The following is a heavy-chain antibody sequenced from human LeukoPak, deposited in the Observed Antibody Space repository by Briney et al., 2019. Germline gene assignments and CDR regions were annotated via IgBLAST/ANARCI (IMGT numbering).Heavy chain of an antibody. CDR3: ARLSGYCSGGSCVNWFDP. V-gene: IGHV5-10-1*01. Sequence: GESLKISCKGSGYSFTSYWISWARQLPGEGLEWMGRIDPSDSYTNYSPSFQGHVTISADKSISTAYLQWSSLKASDTAMYYCARLSGYCSGGSCVNWFDPWGQGTLVTVSS. J-gene: IGHJ5*02. D-gene: IGHD2-15*01. CDR1: GYSFTSYW. CDR2: IDPSDSYT.